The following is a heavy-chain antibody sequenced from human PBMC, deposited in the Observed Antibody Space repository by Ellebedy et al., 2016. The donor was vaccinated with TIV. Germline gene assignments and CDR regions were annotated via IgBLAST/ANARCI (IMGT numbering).Heavy chain of an antibody. D-gene: IGHD3-3*01. V-gene: IGHV1-18*01. J-gene: IGHJ4*02. CDR2: ISVYNGNT. CDR3: ASPGRMTLRFLQWFFD. Sequence: ASVKVSCKASGYNFTTYGISWVRQAPGQGLEWMGWISVYNGNTKYAQKLQGRVTMTTDTTTRTAYMELRSLRSDDTAVYYCASPGRMTLRFLQWFFDWGQGTPITVSS. CDR1: GYNFTTYG.